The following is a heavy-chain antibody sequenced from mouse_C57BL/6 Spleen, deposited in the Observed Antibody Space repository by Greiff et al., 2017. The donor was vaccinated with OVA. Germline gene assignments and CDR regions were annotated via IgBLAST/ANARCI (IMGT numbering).Heavy chain of an antibody. J-gene: IGHJ3*01. CDR2: ISYSGST. CDR1: GYSITSGYD. D-gene: IGHD1-1*01. V-gene: IGHV3-1*01. Sequence: EVKLQESGPGMVKPSQSLSLTCTVTGYSITSGYDWHWIRHFPGNKLEWMGYISYSGSTNYNPSLKSRISITHDTSKNHFFLKLNSVTTEDTATYYCARGGYGSSYGFAYWGQGTLVTVSA. CDR3: ARGGYGSSYGFAY.